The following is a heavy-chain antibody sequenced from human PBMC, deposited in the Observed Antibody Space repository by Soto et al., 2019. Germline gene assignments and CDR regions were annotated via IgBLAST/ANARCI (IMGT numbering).Heavy chain of an antibody. CDR1: GGSISSGGYY. CDR2: IFYSGST. J-gene: IGHJ4*02. V-gene: IGHV4-31*03. Sequence: SETLSLTCTVSGGSISSGGYYWSWIRQHPGKGLEWIGYIFYSGSTYYKTSLKSRVTISVDTSKNQFSLKLSSVTAADTAVYYCARVGRRYYDSSGYFSDYFDYWGQGTLVTVSS. D-gene: IGHD3-22*01. CDR3: ARVGRRYYDSSGYFSDYFDY.